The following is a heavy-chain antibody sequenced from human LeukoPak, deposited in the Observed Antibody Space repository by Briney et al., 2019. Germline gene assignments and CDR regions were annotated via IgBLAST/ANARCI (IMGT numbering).Heavy chain of an antibody. J-gene: IGHJ4*02. CDR2: IYYSGST. Sequence: SETLSLTCAVYGGSFSGYYWSWIRQPPGKGLEWIGSIYYSGSTYYNPSLKSRVTISVDTSKNQFFLKLSSVTAADTAVYYCARVQSGYSYGPFDYWGQGTLVTVSS. D-gene: IGHD5-18*01. V-gene: IGHV4-34*01. CDR1: GGSFSGYY. CDR3: ARVQSGYSYGPFDY.